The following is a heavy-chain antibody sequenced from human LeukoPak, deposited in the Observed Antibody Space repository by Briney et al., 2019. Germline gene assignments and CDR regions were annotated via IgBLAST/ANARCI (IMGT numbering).Heavy chain of an antibody. J-gene: IGHJ5*02. V-gene: IGHV4-59*01. CDR3: ARVVPAALRVGWFDP. CDR1: GGSISSYY. D-gene: IGHD2-2*01. CDR2: IYYSGST. Sequence: PSETLSLTCTVSGGSISSYYWSWIRQPPGKGLEWIGYIYYSGSTNYNPSLKSRATISVDTSKNQFSLKLSSVTAADTAVYYCARVVPAALRVGWFDPWGQGTLVTVSS.